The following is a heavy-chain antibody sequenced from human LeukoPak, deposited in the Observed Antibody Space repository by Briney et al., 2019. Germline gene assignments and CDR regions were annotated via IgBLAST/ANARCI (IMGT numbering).Heavy chain of an antibody. CDR3: ARDTSGYSRGSFDY. Sequence: SETLSLTCTVAGGPTTSYYWSWIRQPPGKGLEWIGYIYYSGSTNYNPSLKSRVTISVDTSKNQFSLKLSSLTAADTAVYYCARDTSGYSRGSFDYWGQGTLVTVSS. CDR2: IYYSGST. CDR1: GGPTTSYY. V-gene: IGHV4-59*01. D-gene: IGHD3-22*01. J-gene: IGHJ4*02.